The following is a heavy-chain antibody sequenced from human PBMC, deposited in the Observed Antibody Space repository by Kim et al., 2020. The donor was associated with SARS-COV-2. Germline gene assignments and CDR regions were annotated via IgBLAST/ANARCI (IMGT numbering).Heavy chain of an antibody. V-gene: IGHV3-23*01. Sequence: GGSLRLSCAASGFTFSSYAMSWVRQAPGKGLEWVSAISGSGGSTYYADSVKGRFTISRDNSKNTLYLQMNSLRAEDTAVYYCAKDLLRKWELRFYYGMDVWGQGTTVTVSS. CDR3: AKDLLRKWELRFYYGMDV. D-gene: IGHD1-26*01. CDR2: ISGSGGST. CDR1: GFTFSSYA. J-gene: IGHJ6*02.